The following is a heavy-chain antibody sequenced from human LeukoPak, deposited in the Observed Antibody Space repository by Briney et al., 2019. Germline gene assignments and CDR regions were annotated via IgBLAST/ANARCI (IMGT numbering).Heavy chain of an antibody. V-gene: IGHV4-59*01. J-gene: IGHJ5*02. CDR2: IYYSGST. CDR3: ARVRYGDYVDWFDP. CDR1: GFTFSDYY. Sequence: PGGSLRLSCAASGFTFSDYYWSWIRQPPGKGLEWIGYIYYSGSTNYNPSLKSRVTISVDTSKNQFSLKLSSVTAADTAVYYCARVRYGDYVDWFDPWGQGTLVTVSS. D-gene: IGHD4-17*01.